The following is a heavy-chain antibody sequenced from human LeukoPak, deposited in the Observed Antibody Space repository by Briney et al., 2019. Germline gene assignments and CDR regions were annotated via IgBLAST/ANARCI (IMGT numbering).Heavy chain of an antibody. CDR1: GGSISSYY. CDR2: IYYSGST. V-gene: IGHV4-59*01. D-gene: IGHD2-2*01. Sequence: SETLSLTCTVSGGSISSYYWSWIRQPPGKGLEWIGYIYYSGSTNYNPSLKSRVTISVDTSKNQFSLKLSSVTAADTAVYYCAIDQRTSSIKGAFDIWGQGTMVTVSS. J-gene: IGHJ3*02. CDR3: AIDQRTSSIKGAFDI.